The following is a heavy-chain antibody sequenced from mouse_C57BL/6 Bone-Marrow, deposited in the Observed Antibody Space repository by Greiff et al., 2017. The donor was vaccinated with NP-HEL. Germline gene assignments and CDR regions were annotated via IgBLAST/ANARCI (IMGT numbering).Heavy chain of an antibody. CDR2: ISYDGSN. D-gene: IGHD1-1*01. CDR1: GYSITSGYY. CDR3: AREGVYGSSFAMDY. V-gene: IGHV3-6*01. J-gene: IGHJ4*01. Sequence: ESGPGLVKPSQSLSLTCSVTGYSITSGYYWNWIRQFPGNKLEWMGYISYDGSNNYNPSFKNRISITRDTSKNQFFLKLNSVTTEDTATYYCAREGVYGSSFAMDYWGQGTSVTVSS.